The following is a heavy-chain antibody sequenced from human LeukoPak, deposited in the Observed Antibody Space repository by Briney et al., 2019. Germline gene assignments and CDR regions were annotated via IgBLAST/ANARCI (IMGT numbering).Heavy chain of an antibody. J-gene: IGHJ5*02. CDR1: GYTFTSYA. D-gene: IGHD3-10*01. CDR2: INTDTGNP. V-gene: IGHV7-4-1*02. CDR3: ARDWELLWFGESHPNWFDP. Sequence: ASVKVSCKASGYTFTSYAMNWVRQAPGQGLEWMGWINTDTGNPTYAQGFTGRFVFSLDTSVSTAYLQSSSLKAEDTAVYYCARDWELLWFGESHPNWFDPWGQGTLVTVSS.